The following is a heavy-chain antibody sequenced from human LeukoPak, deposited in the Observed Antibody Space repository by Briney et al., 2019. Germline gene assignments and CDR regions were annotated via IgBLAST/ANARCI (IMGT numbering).Heavy chain of an antibody. CDR3: ARVFGDHHY. J-gene: IGHJ4*02. CDR2: ISYDGSNK. D-gene: IGHD3-10*02. V-gene: IGHV3-30*04. Sequence: GGSLRLSCAASGFTFSSYAMHWVRQAPGKGLEWVAVISYDGSNKYYADSVKGRFTISRDNSKNTLYLQMKSLRAEDTAVYYCARVFGDHHYWGQGTLVTVSS. CDR1: GFTFSSYA.